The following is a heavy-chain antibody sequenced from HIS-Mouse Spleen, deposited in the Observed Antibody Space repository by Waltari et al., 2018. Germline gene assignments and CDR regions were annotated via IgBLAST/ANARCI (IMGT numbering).Heavy chain of an antibody. J-gene: IGHJ4*02. CDR2: ISGSGGST. CDR1: GFTFSSYA. Sequence: EVQLLESGGGLVQPGGSLRLSCAASGFTFSSYAMGRVRPAPGRGLEWVSAISGSGGSTYYADSVKGRFTISRDNSKNTLYLQMNSLRAEDTAVYYCAKDRSQRYSSSWYYWGQGTLVTVSS. CDR3: AKDRSQRYSSSWYY. D-gene: IGHD6-13*01. V-gene: IGHV3-23*01.